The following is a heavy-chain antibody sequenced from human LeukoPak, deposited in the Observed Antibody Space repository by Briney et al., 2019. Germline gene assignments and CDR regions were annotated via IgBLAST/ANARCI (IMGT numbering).Heavy chain of an antibody. CDR2: ISDGGST. V-gene: IGHV4-39*01. CDR3: VRHCCSTPSKRTFDI. D-gene: IGHD2-2*01. Sequence: SETLSLTCTVSGGSIWTSDYYWGCIRQFPGKGLEWIGTISDGGSTYYNPSLESRVIISVDTSKNQFSLKLSSVTAADTAVYYCVRHCCSTPSKRTFDIRGQGTLVTVSS. J-gene: IGHJ3*02. CDR1: GGSIWTSDYY.